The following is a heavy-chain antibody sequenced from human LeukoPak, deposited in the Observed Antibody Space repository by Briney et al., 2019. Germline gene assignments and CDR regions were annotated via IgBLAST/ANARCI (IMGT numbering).Heavy chain of an antibody. CDR3: ARVRIAVAGTGGFFDY. CDR1: GYTFTSYY. D-gene: IGHD6-19*01. V-gene: IGHV1-46*01. J-gene: IGHJ4*02. Sequence: ASVKVSCKASGYTFTSYYMRWVRQAPGQGLEWMGIINPSGGSTSYAQKFQGRVTMTRDTSTSTVYMELSSLRSEDTAVYYCARVRIAVAGTGGFFDYWGQGTLVTVSS. CDR2: INPSGGST.